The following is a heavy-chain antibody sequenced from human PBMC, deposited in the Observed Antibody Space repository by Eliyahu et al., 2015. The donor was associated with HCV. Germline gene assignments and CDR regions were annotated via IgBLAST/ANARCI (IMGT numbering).Heavy chain of an antibody. CDR3: ARNRKIVVVPAAMEELDY. D-gene: IGHD2-2*01. CDR1: GGSFSDYY. V-gene: IGHV4-34*01. J-gene: IGHJ4*02. CDR2: INHSGST. Sequence: QVQLQQWGAGLLKPSETLSLTCAVYGGSFSDYYWSWIRQPPGKGLEWIGEINHSGSTNYNPSLKTRVTISVDTSKNQFSLKLSSVTAADTAVYYCARNRKIVVVPAAMEELDYWGRGTLVTVSS.